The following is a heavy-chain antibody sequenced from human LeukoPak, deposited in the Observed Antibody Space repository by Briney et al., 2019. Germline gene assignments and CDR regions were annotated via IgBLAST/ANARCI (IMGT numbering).Heavy chain of an antibody. CDR1: GGSISSYY. CDR3: ARSGAAGTLDYFDY. V-gene: IGHV4-59*01. CDR2: IYYSGST. D-gene: IGHD6-13*01. J-gene: IGHJ4*02. Sequence: PSETLSLTCTVSGGSISSYYWSWIRQPPGKGLEWIGSIYYSGSTYYNPSLKSRVTISVDTSKNQFSLKLSSVTAADTAVYYCARSGAAGTLDYFDYWGQGTLVTVSS.